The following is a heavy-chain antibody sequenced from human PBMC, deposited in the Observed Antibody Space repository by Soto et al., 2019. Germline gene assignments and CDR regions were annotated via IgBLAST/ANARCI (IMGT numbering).Heavy chain of an antibody. CDR2: IYYSGST. CDR3: ARDYDLSSGRIRYGMDV. V-gene: IGHV4-31*03. Sequence: SETLSLTCTVSGGSISSGGYYWSWIRQHPGKGLEWIGYIYYSGSTYYNPSLKSRVTISVDTSKNQFSLKLSSVTAADTAVYYCARDYDLSSGRIRYGMDVRGQATPVTVSS. D-gene: IGHD3-3*01. J-gene: IGHJ6*02. CDR1: GGSISSGGYY.